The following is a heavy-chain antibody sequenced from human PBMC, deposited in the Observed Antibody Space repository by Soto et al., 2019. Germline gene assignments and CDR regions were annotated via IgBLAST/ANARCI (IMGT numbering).Heavy chain of an antibody. CDR1: GFTFSSYG. CDR2: IWYDGSNK. CDR3: ARDAAGRSAVVAAHFDY. Sequence: HPGGSLRLSCAASGFTFSSYGMHWVRQAPGKGLEWVAVIWYDGSNKYYADSVKGRFTISRDNSKNTVFLQMNSLRAEDTAVYYCARDAAGRSAVVAAHFDYWGQGSLVTVSS. D-gene: IGHD2-15*01. V-gene: IGHV3-33*01. J-gene: IGHJ4*02.